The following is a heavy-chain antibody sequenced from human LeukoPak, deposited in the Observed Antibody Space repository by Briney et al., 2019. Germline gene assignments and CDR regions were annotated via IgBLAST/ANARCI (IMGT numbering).Heavy chain of an antibody. J-gene: IGHJ4*02. D-gene: IGHD4-17*01. CDR2: IKQDGSEK. CDR1: GFTFSSYW. V-gene: IGHV3-7*01. CDR3: AREGGDYGDYVLSY. Sequence: GGSLRLSCAASGFTFSSYWMSWVRQASGKGLEWVANIKQDGSEKYYVDSVKGRFTISRDNAKNSLYLQMNSLRAEDTAVYYCAREGGDYGDYVLSYWGQGTLVTVSS.